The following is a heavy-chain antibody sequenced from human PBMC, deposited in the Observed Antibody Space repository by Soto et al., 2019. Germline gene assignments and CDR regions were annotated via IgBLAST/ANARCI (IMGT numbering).Heavy chain of an antibody. J-gene: IGHJ4*02. D-gene: IGHD3-16*02. CDR1: GFTFTRSA. Sequence: GTSVEVTCKASGFTFTRSAVQWVRQARGQRLEWIGWIVVGSGNTNYAQKFQERVTISRDNSKNTLYLQMNSLRAEDTAVYYCAKDASEFGGVIGGQDYWGQGTLVTVSS. CDR2: IVVGSGNT. V-gene: IGHV1-58*01. CDR3: AKDASEFGGVIGGQDY.